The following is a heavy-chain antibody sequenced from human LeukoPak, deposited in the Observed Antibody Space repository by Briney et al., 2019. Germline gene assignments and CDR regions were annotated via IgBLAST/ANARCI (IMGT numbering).Heavy chain of an antibody. CDR1: GDSLSSYY. J-gene: IGHJ4*02. D-gene: IGHD6-19*01. Sequence: SETLSLTCTVSGDSLSSYYWSWIRQPAGKGLEWIGRIYTGGSTNYNPSLKSRVTISIDTSKNQFSLKLSSVTAADTAVYYCARGERGAVARGQGTLVTVSS. CDR3: ARGERGAVA. CDR2: IYTGGST. V-gene: IGHV4-4*07.